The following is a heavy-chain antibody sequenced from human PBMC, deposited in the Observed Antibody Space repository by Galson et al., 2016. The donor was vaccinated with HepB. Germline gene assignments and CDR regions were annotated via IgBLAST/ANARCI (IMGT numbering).Heavy chain of an antibody. Sequence: SLRLSCAASGFRFDDHAMHWVRQAPGKGLEWVSGISWHSANIGYADSVKGRFTISRDNARTSLYLQMQSLRVEDTAIYYCVRDLLNYQGFDPWGQGTLVTVSS. CDR2: ISWHSANI. CDR3: VRDLLNYQGFDP. D-gene: IGHD5-24*01. CDR1: GFRFDDHA. J-gene: IGHJ5*02. V-gene: IGHV3-9*01.